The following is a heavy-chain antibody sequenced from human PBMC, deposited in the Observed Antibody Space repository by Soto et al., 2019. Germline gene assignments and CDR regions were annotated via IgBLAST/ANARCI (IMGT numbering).Heavy chain of an antibody. J-gene: IGHJ4*02. D-gene: IGHD6-19*01. V-gene: IGHV3-23*01. CDR1: GFTFSNYF. CDR2: ISSNGGVA. CDR3: AKDLPYSGWVPDY. Sequence: GGSLRLSCAASGFTFSNYFMYWVRQAPGKGLEWVSLISSNGGVAYYASSVEGRFITSRDNSRNTLYLRMNTLRAEDTAVYYCAKDLPYSGWVPDYSAQGSLVIGSS.